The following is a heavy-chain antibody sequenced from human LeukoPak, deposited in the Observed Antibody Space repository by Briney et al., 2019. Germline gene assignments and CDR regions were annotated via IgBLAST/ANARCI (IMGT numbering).Heavy chain of an antibody. J-gene: IGHJ4*02. D-gene: IGHD1-26*01. CDR3: ARAGWELPYFDY. Sequence: GGSLRLSCAASGFTFSSYEMNWVRQAPGKGLEWVSYISSSGSTIYYADSVKGRFTISRDNAKNSLYLRMNSLRAEDTAVYYCARAGWELPYFDYWGQGTLVTVSS. CDR2: ISSSGSTI. V-gene: IGHV3-48*03. CDR1: GFTFSSYE.